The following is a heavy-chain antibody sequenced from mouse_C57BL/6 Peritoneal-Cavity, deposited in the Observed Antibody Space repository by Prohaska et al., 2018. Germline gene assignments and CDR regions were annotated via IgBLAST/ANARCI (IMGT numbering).Heavy chain of an antibody. Sequence: DVQLQESGPGLVKPSQSLSLTCSVTGYSITSGYYWNWIRQFPGNKLEWMGYISYDGSNNYNPSLKNRISITRDTSKNQFVLKLNSVTTEDTATYYCARAYYYGSPYYFDYWGQGTTLTVSS. D-gene: IGHD1-1*01. CDR1: GYSITSGYY. CDR3: ARAYYYGSPYYFDY. CDR2: ISYDGSN. V-gene: IGHV3-6*01. J-gene: IGHJ2*01.